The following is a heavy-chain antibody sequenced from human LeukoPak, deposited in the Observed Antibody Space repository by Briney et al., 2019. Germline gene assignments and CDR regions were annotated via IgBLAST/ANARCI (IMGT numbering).Heavy chain of an antibody. D-gene: IGHD4-17*01. CDR3: ARSIMTTVTTSLGS. J-gene: IGHJ5*01. CDR1: GFTFSSYW. V-gene: IGHV3-7*05. CDR2: IRQDGSEK. Sequence: PGGSLRLSCAASGFTFSSYWMSWVRQAPGKGLEWLANIRQDGSEKYYVDSVKGRFTISRDNAKNSLYLQMNSLRAEDTAVYYCARSIMTTVTTSLGSWGQGTLVTVSS.